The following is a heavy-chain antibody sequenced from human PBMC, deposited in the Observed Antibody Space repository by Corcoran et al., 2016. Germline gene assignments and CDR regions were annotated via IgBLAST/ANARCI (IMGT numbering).Heavy chain of an antibody. CDR3: ARSGYSYGLYFDY. V-gene: IGHV3-53*01. CDR2: IYSGGST. D-gene: IGHD5-18*01. J-gene: IGHJ4*02. Sequence: EVQLVESGGGLIQPGGSLRLSCAASGFTVSSNYMSWVRQAPGKGLEWVSVIYSGGSTYYADSVKGRFTISRDNSKNTQYLQMNSLRAEDTAVYYCARSGYSYGLYFDYWGQGTLVTVSS. CDR1: GFTVSSNY.